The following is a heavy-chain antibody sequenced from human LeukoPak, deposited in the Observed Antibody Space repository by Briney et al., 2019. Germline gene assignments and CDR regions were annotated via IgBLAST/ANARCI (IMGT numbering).Heavy chain of an antibody. CDR2: ISGGGGST. CDR3: AKANPPRGASSGYPVKDGFDP. V-gene: IGHV3-23*01. Sequence: GGSLRLSCAASGFTFSSYAMSWVRQPPGKGLEWVSAISGGGGSTYYADSVKGRFTISRDNSKNTRYLQMNSLRAEDTAVYYCAKANPPRGASSGYPVKDGFDPWGQGTLVTVSS. D-gene: IGHD3-22*01. J-gene: IGHJ5*02. CDR1: GFTFSSYA.